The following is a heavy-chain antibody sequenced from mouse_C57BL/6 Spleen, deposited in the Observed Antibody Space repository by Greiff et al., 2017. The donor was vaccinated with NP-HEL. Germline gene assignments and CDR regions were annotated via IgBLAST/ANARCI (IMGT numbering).Heavy chain of an antibody. J-gene: IGHJ3*01. V-gene: IGHV1-82*01. CDR3: AKKGYYGTPFAY. Sequence: VQLQQSGPELVKPGASVKISCKASGYAFSSSWMNWVKQRPGKGLEWIGRIYPGDGDTNYNGKVKGKATLTADKSSSTAYMQLSSLTSEDSAVYFCAKKGYYGTPFAYWGQGTLVTVSA. CDR2: IYPGDGDT. D-gene: IGHD1-1*01. CDR1: GYAFSSSW.